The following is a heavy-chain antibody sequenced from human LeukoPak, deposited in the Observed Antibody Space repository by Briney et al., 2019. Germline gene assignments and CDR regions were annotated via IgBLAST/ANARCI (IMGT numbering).Heavy chain of an antibody. D-gene: IGHD2-2*02. CDR1: GGSISSGDYY. Sequence: RSETLSLTCTVSGGSISSGDYYWSWIRQPPGKGLEWIGYIYYSGSTYYNPSLKSRVTISVDTSKNQFSLKLSSVTAADTAVSYCARSYCSSSSCYNPYFDYWGQGTLVTVSS. J-gene: IGHJ4*02. V-gene: IGHV4-30-4*08. CDR3: ARSYCSSSSCYNPYFDY. CDR2: IYYSGST.